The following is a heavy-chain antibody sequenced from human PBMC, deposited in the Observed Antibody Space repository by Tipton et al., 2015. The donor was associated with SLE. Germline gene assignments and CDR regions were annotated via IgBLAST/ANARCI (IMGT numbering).Heavy chain of an antibody. D-gene: IGHD6-13*01. CDR2: IIPIFGTA. CDR1: GGTFSSYV. CDR3: ATGYTRSHDAFDI. J-gene: IGHJ3*02. Sequence: QSGAEVKKPGSSVKVSCKASGGTFSSYVISWVRQAPGQGLEWMGGIIPIFGTANYAQKFQGRATITTDESTSTAYMGLSRLRSDDTAVYYCATGYTRSHDAFDIWGRGTMVTVSS. V-gene: IGHV1-69*05.